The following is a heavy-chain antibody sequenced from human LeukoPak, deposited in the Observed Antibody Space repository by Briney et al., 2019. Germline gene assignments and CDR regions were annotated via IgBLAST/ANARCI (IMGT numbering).Heavy chain of an antibody. D-gene: IGHD6-13*01. CDR1: GGSISSYY. Sequence: SETLSLTCTVSGGSISSYYWSRIRQPAGKGLEWIGRIYTSGSTNYNPSLKGRVTMSVDTSKNQFSLKLSSVTAADTAVYYCARLLSGIAAAGTGSDYWGQGTLVTVSS. V-gene: IGHV4-4*07. CDR2: IYTSGST. CDR3: ARLLSGIAAAGTGSDY. J-gene: IGHJ4*02.